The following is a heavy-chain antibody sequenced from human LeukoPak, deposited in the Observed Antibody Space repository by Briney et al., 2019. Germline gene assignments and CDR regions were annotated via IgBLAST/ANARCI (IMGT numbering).Heavy chain of an antibody. CDR3: AKGDGSSWYSPFDY. V-gene: IGHV3-23*01. J-gene: IGHJ4*02. CDR1: GFTFSSYA. CDR2: IRGSVDTT. Sequence: GGSLRLSCAASGFTFSSYAMSWVRQAPGKGLEWVSTIRGSVDTTNYADSVKGRFTISRDTSKNTLSLQMDSLRAEDTAVYYCAKGDGSSWYSPFDYWGQRTLVTVSS. D-gene: IGHD6-13*01.